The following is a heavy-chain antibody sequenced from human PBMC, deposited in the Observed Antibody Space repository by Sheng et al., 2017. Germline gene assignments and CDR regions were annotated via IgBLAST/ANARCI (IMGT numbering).Heavy chain of an antibody. CDR2: IYHSGST. Sequence: QVQLQESGPGLVKPSETLSLTCTVSGYSISSGYYWGWIRQPPGKGLEWIGSIYHSGSTYYNPSLKSRVTISVDTSKNQFSLKLSSVTAADTAVYYCARAGVGLRYFDWFDYWGQGTLVTVSS. J-gene: IGHJ5*01. CDR1: GYSISSGYY. CDR3: ARAGVGLRYFDWFDY. V-gene: IGHV4-38-2*02. D-gene: IGHD3-9*01.